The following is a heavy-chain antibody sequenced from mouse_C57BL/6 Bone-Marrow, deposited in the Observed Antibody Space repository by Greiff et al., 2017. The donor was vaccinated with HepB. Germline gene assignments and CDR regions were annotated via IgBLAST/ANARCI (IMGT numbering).Heavy chain of an antibody. CDR3: ATHVNYAMDY. Sequence: EVQLQQSGPVLVKPGASVKMSCKASGYTFTDYYMNWVKQSHGKSLEWIGVINPYNGGTSYNQKFKGKATLTVDKSSSTAYMELNSLTSEDSAVYYCATHVNYAMDYWGQGTSVTVSS. J-gene: IGHJ4*01. CDR2: INPYNGGT. V-gene: IGHV1-19*01. CDR1: GYTFTDYY.